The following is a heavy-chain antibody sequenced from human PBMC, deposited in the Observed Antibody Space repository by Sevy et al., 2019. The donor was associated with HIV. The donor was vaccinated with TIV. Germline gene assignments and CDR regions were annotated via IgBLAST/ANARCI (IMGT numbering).Heavy chain of an antibody. V-gene: IGHV3-23*01. CDR3: AKDLDIVAVAAAIRLSY. Sequence: GGSLRLSCAASGFTFRNYAMSWVRQAPGKGLEWVSALSGTGGSTYYADSVKGRFTISRDNSKNTLYLQMNSLRVEATAVYYCAKDLDIVAVAAAIRLSYWGQGTLVTVSS. CDR2: LSGTGGST. J-gene: IGHJ4*02. CDR1: GFTFRNYA. D-gene: IGHD2-2*01.